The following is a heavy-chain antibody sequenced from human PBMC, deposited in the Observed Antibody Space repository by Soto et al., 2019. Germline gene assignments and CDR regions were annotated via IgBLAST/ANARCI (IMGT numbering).Heavy chain of an antibody. CDR1: GYSFTSYW. J-gene: IGHJ5*02. Sequence: PGESLKISCKGSGYSFTSYWIGGVRQMPGKGLEWMGIIYPGDSDTRYSPSFQGQVTISADKSISTAYLQWSSLKASDTAMYYCARQGDTAMVNDWFDPWGQGTLVTVSS. CDR2: IYPGDSDT. V-gene: IGHV5-51*01. D-gene: IGHD5-18*01. CDR3: ARQGDTAMVNDWFDP.